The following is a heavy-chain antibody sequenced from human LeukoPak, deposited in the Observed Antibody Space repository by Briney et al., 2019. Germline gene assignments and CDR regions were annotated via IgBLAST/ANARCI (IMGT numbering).Heavy chain of an antibody. CDR1: GFTFSSYS. D-gene: IGHD2-2*01. CDR2: ISSSSRYI. V-gene: IGHV3-21*01. CDR3: ERLHQLLIDY. Sequence: GGSLRLSCAASGFTFSSYSMNWVRQAPGKGLEWVSPISSSSRYIYYADSVKGRFTISRDNAKNSLYLQMNSLRAEDTAVYYCERLHQLLIDYWGQGTLVTVSS. J-gene: IGHJ4*02.